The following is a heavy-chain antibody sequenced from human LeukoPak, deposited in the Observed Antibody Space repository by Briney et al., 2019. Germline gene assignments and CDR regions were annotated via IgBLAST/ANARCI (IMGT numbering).Heavy chain of an antibody. CDR3: ARENIRGVIDY. D-gene: IGHD3-10*01. J-gene: IGHJ4*02. CDR2: VNHSGST. Sequence: SETLSLTCGVYGESLSGHYWSWIRQPPGKGLEWIGEVNHSGSTNYNPSLKSRVTISVDRSKNQFSLKLSSVTAADTAVYYCARENIRGVIDYWGQGTLVTVSS. CDR1: GESLSGHY. V-gene: IGHV4-34*01.